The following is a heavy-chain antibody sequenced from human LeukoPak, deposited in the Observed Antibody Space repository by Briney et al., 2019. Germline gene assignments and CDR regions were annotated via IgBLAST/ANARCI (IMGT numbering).Heavy chain of an antibody. Sequence: PGGSLRLSCAASGFTFSSYAMSWVRQAPGKGLEWVSATSGSGGSTYYADSVKGRFTISRDNSKNTLYLQMNSLSAEDTAVYYCPKGPRRITMLVVANFDYWGQGTLVTVSS. D-gene: IGHD3-22*01. CDR3: PKGPRRITMLVVANFDY. CDR1: GFTFSSYA. J-gene: IGHJ4*02. V-gene: IGHV3-23*01. CDR2: TSGSGGST.